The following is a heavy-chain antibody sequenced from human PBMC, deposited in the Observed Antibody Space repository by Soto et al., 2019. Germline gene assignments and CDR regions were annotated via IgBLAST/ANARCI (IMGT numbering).Heavy chain of an antibody. CDR3: SRERESASAH. CDR1: GGSISSSTYH. V-gene: IGHV4-39*02. Sequence: QLQLQESGPGLVKPSETLSLTCTVSGGSISSSTYHWAWIRQPPGKGLEWIASIYYTGTTYYSPSLKSRVTISVDTSKNHFSLKLRSVTAADTAVYYCSRERESASAHLGQGTLGTVSS. CDR2: IYYTGTT. J-gene: IGHJ4*02.